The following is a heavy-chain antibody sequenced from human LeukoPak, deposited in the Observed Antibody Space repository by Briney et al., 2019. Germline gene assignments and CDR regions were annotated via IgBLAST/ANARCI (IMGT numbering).Heavy chain of an antibody. CDR1: GGSISSYY. CDR2: IYTSGST. J-gene: IGHJ6*03. V-gene: IGHV4-4*07. D-gene: IGHD2-2*01. CDR3: ARAAARSYYYYMDV. Sequence: SETLSLTCTVSGGSISSYYWSWIGQPAGKGLEWIGRIYTSGSTNYNPSLKSRVTMSVDTSKNQFSLKLSSVTAADTAVYYCARAAARSYYYYMDVWGKGTTVTVSS.